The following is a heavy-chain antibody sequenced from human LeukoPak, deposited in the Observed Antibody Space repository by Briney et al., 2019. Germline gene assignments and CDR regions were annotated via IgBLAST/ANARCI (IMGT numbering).Heavy chain of an antibody. CDR1: GFTFSSYS. CDR3: AREPSPVIGDFWSGGPFDY. J-gene: IGHJ4*02. CDR2: ISSSSSYI. D-gene: IGHD3-3*01. V-gene: IGHV3-21*01. Sequence: PGGSLRLSCAASGFTFSSYSMNWVRQAPGKGLEWVSSISSSSSYIYYADSVKGRFTISRDNAKNSLYLQMNSLRAEDTAVYYCAREPSPVIGDFWSGGPFDYWGQGTLVTVSS.